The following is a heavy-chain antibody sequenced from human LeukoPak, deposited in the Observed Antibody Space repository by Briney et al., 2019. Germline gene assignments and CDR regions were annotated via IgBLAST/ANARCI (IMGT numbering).Heavy chain of an antibody. CDR3: AKQRRALVVPSTLDY. Sequence: GGSLRLSCAASGFTFNYYALSWVRQAPGKGLQWVSAISGSGSSTYRADSVQGRFTTSRDNSKNTLYLHMVSLRAEDTAIYYCAKQRRALVVPSTLDYWGQGTLVTVSS. J-gene: IGHJ4*02. CDR1: GFTFNYYA. CDR2: ISGSGSST. D-gene: IGHD2-2*01. V-gene: IGHV3-23*01.